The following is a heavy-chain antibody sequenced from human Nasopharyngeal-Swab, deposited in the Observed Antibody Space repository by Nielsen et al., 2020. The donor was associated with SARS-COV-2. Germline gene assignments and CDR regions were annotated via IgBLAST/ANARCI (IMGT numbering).Heavy chain of an antibody. J-gene: IGHJ4*02. D-gene: IGHD6-19*01. CDR2: IDWDEDK. CDR3: ARNPPRGSGFDF. V-gene: IGHV2-70*01. CDR1: GFSLNTSGVC. Sequence: SGPTLVKPPQTLTLTCTFSGFSLNTSGVCLTWIRQPPGKALEWLALIDWDEDKYYSTSLKTRLTISKDTSKNQVVLTMTNMDQADTATYYCARNPPRGSGFDFWGQGILVTVSS.